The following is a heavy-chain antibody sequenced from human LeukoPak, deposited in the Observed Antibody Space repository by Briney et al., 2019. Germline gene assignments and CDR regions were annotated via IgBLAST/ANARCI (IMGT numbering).Heavy chain of an antibody. CDR3: ARSWSLRHFDY. CDR2: ITSDGRST. Sequence: PGGSLRLSCAASGFTFSSYRMHWVRQAPGKGLVWVSHITSDGRSTIYADSVKGRFTISRDNAKNTLYLQMNSLRAEDTAVYYCARSWSLRHFDYWGQGTLVTVSS. D-gene: IGHD5-12*01. J-gene: IGHJ4*02. V-gene: IGHV3-74*01. CDR1: GFTFSSYR.